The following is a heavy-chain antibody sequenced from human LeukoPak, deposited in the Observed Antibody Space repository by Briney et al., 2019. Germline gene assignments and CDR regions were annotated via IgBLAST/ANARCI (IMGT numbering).Heavy chain of an antibody. CDR3: AREPVGATKRFDY. CDR1: GGTFSSYA. D-gene: IGHD1-26*01. J-gene: IGHJ4*02. Sequence: SVKVSCKASGGTFSSYAISWVRQAPGQGLEWMGRIIPIFGTANYAQKFQGRVTITTDESTSTAYMELSSLRSEGTAVYYCAREPVGATKRFDYWGQGTLVTVSS. CDR2: IIPIFGTA. V-gene: IGHV1-69*05.